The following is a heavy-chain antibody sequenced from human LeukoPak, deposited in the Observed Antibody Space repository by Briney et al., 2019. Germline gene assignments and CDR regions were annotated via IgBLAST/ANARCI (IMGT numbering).Heavy chain of an antibody. V-gene: IGHV1-2*02. CDR2: INPYSGAT. CDR3: GRATYTSIWFHDAFDI. D-gene: IGHD6-13*01. Sequence: GASVKVSCKASGFTFTTYFMHWVRQAPGQGLEWMGWINPYSGATNSAQKFQGRVTMTRDTFISTAYMELSMLTSDDTAVYYCGRATYTSIWFHDAFDIWGQGTMVTVSS. J-gene: IGHJ3*02. CDR1: GFTFTTYF.